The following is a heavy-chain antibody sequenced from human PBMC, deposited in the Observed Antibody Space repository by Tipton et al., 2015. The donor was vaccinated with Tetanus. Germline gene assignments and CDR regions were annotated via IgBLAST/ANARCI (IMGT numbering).Heavy chain of an antibody. V-gene: IGHV4-30-4*01. CDR1: GDSISSGDYY. CDR3: ARDSYYSSRWSFADY. D-gene: IGHD3-22*01. J-gene: IGHJ4*02. CDR2: VHFTGST. Sequence: TLSLTCTVSGDSISSGDYYWSWIRQPPGKALEWIGYVHFTGSTFYNPSLESRLTISIDTSKNQFSLELTSVTAADTAVYYCARDSYYSSRWSFADYWGQGTLVTVSS.